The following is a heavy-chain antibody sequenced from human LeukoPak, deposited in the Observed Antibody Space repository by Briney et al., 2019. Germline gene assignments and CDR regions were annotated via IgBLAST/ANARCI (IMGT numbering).Heavy chain of an antibody. V-gene: IGHV1-46*01. CDR2: INPSGGST. CDR1: GYTFTSYY. D-gene: IGHD3-10*01. Sequence: ASVKVSCKASGYTFTSYYMHWVRQAPGRGLEWMGIINPSGGSTSYAQKFQGRVTMTRDTSTSTVYMELSSLRSEDMAVYYCARSGNKRGYYFDYWGQGTLVTVSS. J-gene: IGHJ4*02. CDR3: ARSGNKRGYYFDY.